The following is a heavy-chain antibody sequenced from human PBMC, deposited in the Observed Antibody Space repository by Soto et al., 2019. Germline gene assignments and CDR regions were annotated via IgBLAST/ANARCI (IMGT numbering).Heavy chain of an antibody. D-gene: IGHD2-2*01. V-gene: IGHV1-3*01. Sequence: ASVKVSCKASGYTFTSYAMHWVRQAPGQRLEWMGWINAGNGNTKYSQKFQGRVTITRDTSASTAYMELSSLRSEDTAVYYCARGHQVVPAAMWIYCGGDCPEGDAFDIWGQGTMVTVSS. CDR2: INAGNGNT. CDR1: GYTFTSYA. CDR3: ARGHQVVPAAMWIYCGGDCPEGDAFDI. J-gene: IGHJ3*02.